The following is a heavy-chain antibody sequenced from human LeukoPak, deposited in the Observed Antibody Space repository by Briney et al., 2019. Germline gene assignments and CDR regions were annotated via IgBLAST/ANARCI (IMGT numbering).Heavy chain of an antibody. Sequence: GGSLRLSCAASGFTFDDYAMHWVRQAPGKGLEWVANIKPDGSEKYYVDSVKGRFTISRDNAKDSLYLQMNSLRAEDTAVYYCARGGKRRLDYWGQGTLVTVSS. D-gene: IGHD3-16*01. CDR2: IKPDGSEK. V-gene: IGHV3-7*01. CDR3: ARGGKRRLDY. CDR1: GFTFDDYA. J-gene: IGHJ4*02.